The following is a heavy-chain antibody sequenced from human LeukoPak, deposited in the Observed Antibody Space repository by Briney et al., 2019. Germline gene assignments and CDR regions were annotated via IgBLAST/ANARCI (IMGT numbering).Heavy chain of an antibody. V-gene: IGHV3-21*01. J-gene: IGHJ4*02. Sequence: GGSLRLSRAASGFTFSNYNMNWVRLAPGKGLEGVSSISSGSSYKYYTDSVKGRFTISRDNAKNSMYLQMNSLRAEDTAVYYCARVRLNHFDYWGQGTLVTVSS. CDR2: ISSGSSYK. CDR3: ARVRLNHFDY. D-gene: IGHD1-14*01. CDR1: GFTFSNYN.